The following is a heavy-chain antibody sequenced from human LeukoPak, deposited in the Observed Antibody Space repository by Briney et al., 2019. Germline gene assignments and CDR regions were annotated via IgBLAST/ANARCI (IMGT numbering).Heavy chain of an antibody. Sequence: SETLSLTCTVSGYSISSGYYWGWIRQPPGKGLEWIGSIYHGGSTYYNPSLKSRVTISVDTSKHQFSLKLSSVTAADTAVYYCARAYSGSYYDPDYYYYMDVWGKGTTVTISS. V-gene: IGHV4-38-2*02. CDR1: GYSISSGYY. D-gene: IGHD1-26*01. J-gene: IGHJ6*03. CDR3: ARAYSGSYYDPDYYYYMDV. CDR2: IYHGGST.